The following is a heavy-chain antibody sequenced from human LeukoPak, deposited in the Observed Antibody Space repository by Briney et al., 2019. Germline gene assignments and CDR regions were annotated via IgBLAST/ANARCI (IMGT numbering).Heavy chain of an antibody. J-gene: IGHJ4*02. CDR1: GFTFSSYA. D-gene: IGHD3-9*01. V-gene: IGHV3-23*01. CDR2: ISGSGGST. Sequence: GGSLRLSCAASGFTFSSYAMSWVRQAPGKGLEWVSAISGSGGSTHYADSVKGRFTISRDNSKNTLYLQMNSLRAEDTAVYYCAKDSVVLRYFDWLLYFDYWGQGTLVTVSS. CDR3: AKDSVVLRYFDWLLYFDY.